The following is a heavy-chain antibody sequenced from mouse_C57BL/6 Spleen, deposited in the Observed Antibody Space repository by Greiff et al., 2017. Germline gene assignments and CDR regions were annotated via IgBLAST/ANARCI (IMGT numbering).Heavy chain of an antibody. J-gene: IGHJ3*01. CDR3: ASASGYGNYEGFAY. CDR2: INPNNGGT. CDR1: GYTFTDYN. Sequence: EVKLVESGPELVKPGASVKIPCKASGYTFTDYNMDWVKQSHGKSLEWIGDINPNNGGTIYNQKFKGKATLTVDKSSSTAYMELRSLTSEDTAVYYWASASGYGNYEGFAYWGQGTLVTVSA. D-gene: IGHD2-10*02. V-gene: IGHV1-18*01.